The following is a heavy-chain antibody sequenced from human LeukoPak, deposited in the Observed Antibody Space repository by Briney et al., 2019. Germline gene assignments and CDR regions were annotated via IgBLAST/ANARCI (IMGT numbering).Heavy chain of an antibody. CDR1: GGSISSYY. V-gene: IGHV4-59*01. Sequence: PSETLSLTCTVSGGSISSYYWSWIRQPPGKGLEWIGYIYYIGSPNYNPSLKSRVTISVDTSKNQFSLKLSSVTAADTAVYYCAISYGDYWGQGTLVTVSS. D-gene: IGHD4-17*01. J-gene: IGHJ4*02. CDR2: IYYIGSP. CDR3: AISYGDY.